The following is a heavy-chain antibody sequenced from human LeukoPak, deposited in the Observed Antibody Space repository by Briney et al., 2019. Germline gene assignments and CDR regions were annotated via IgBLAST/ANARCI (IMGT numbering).Heavy chain of an antibody. D-gene: IGHD3-3*01. CDR1: GFTFSSYA. Sequence: GGSLRLSCAASGFTFSSYAMSWVCQAPGEGLEWVSAISGSGGSTYYADSVKGRFTISRDNSKNTLYLQMNSLRAEDTAVYYCAKRSPPDYYDFWSGLPDYWGQGTLVTVSS. J-gene: IGHJ4*02. CDR3: AKRSPPDYYDFWSGLPDY. V-gene: IGHV3-23*01. CDR2: ISGSGGST.